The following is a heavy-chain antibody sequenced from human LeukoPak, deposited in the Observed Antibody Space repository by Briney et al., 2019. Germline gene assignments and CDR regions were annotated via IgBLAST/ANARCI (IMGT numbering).Heavy chain of an antibody. J-gene: IGHJ4*02. Sequence: SETLSLTCTVSGGSISSGSHYWSWIRQPAGKGLEWIRRIYTSDTTNYNTSLESRATISVATTRNQFSLKLSSVTAADTAVCYCARDGRLEGCGGDCYPDYWGQGTLVTVSS. CDR3: ARDGRLEGCGGDCYPDY. V-gene: IGHV4-61*02. D-gene: IGHD2-21*01. CDR2: IYTSDTT. CDR1: GGSISSGSHY.